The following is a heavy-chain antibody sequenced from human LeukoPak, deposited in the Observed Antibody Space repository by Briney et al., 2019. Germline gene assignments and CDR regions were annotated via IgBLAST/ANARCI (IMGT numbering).Heavy chain of an antibody. Sequence: RSSETLSLTCTVSDDSITMYYWTWIRQPPGKGLEWIGYIYYSGSTNYSPSLKSRVTISLDTSKNQFSLKLSSVTAADTAVYYCARGVNSGYFDYCGQGTLVTVSS. J-gene: IGHJ4*02. CDR1: DDSITMYY. CDR3: ARGVNSGYFDY. V-gene: IGHV4-59*01. D-gene: IGHD1-26*01. CDR2: IYYSGST.